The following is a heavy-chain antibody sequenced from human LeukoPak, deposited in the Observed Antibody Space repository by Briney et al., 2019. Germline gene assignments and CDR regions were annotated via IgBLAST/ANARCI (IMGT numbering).Heavy chain of an antibody. V-gene: IGHV4-34*01. Sequence: SQTLSLTRTVSGGCISSYYWSAIRPPPRKGLWWNGEIKHSRSTNYNPSLKSRVTISVDTSKNQFSLKLSSLTAADTAVYYCARDPFHDGYNDYWGEGALVTVSP. D-gene: IGHD5-24*01. CDR2: IKHSRST. CDR1: GGCISSYY. J-gene: IGHJ4*02. CDR3: ARDPFHDGYNDY.